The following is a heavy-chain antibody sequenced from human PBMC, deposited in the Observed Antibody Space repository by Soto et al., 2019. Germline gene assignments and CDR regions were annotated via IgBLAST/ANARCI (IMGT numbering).Heavy chain of an antibody. Sequence: QVQLVQSGAEVKKPGSSVKVSCKASGGTFSSYAISWVRQAPGQGLEWMGGIIPIFGTANYAQKFQGRVTITADESTSTSYMELSSLRSEDTAVYYCARDLLGRSWELLGANWGQGTLVTVSS. CDR2: IIPIFGTA. V-gene: IGHV1-69*12. CDR1: GGTFSSYA. J-gene: IGHJ4*02. D-gene: IGHD1-26*01. CDR3: ARDLLGRSWELLGAN.